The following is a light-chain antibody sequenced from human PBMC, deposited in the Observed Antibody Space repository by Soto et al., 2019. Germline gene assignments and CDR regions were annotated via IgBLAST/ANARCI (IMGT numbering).Light chain of an antibody. CDR3: QSFDSSLNGWV. J-gene: IGLJ3*02. V-gene: IGLV1-40*01. CDR2: GNT. CDR1: SSNIGAGHD. Sequence: QSVLTQPPSVSGAPGQRVTISCTGSSSNIGAGHDVHWYQQVPGTAPKLLVSGNTHRPSGVPDRFSGSNSGTSASLAITGLQAEDEADYYCQSFDSSLNGWVFGGGTKLTVL.